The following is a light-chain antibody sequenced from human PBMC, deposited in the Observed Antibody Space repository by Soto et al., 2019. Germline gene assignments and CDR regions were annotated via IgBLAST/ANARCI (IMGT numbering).Light chain of an antibody. CDR2: KTS. Sequence: DIQMTQSPSTLPASVGDRVTITCRASQSISSWLAWYQQKPGKAPKLLIYKTSGLESGVPSRFSGSGAGTEFTLTISSLQPDDFATYYCQHYYGFSRTFGQGTKVDIK. CDR3: QHYYGFSRT. V-gene: IGKV1-5*03. J-gene: IGKJ1*01. CDR1: QSISSW.